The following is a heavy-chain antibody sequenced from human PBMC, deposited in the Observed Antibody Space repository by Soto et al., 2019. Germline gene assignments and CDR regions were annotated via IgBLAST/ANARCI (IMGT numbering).Heavy chain of an antibody. CDR1: GASISSYY. J-gene: IGHJ5*02. CDR2: IYYSGST. D-gene: IGHD5-12*01. Sequence: SETLSLTCSVSGASISSYYWSWIRQPPGKGLEWLAYIYYSGSTSYNPSLKSRVTISVDTSKNQFSLKLSSMTAADTAVYYCARESRDGFNTQFDTLGRGALVTISS. V-gene: IGHV4-59*12. CDR3: ARESRDGFNTQFDT.